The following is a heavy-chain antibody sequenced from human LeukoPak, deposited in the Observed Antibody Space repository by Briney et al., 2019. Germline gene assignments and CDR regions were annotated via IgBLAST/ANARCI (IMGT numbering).Heavy chain of an antibody. CDR2: IYYSGST. Sequence: PSETLSLTCTVSGGSISSSSYYWGWIRQPPGTGLEWIGSIYYSGSTYYNPSLKSRVTISVDTSKNQFSLKLSSVTAADTAVYYCARQHGPNSYMDVWGKGTTVTVSS. D-gene: IGHD4-17*01. CDR3: ARQHGPNSYMDV. CDR1: GGSISSSSYY. V-gene: IGHV4-39*07. J-gene: IGHJ6*03.